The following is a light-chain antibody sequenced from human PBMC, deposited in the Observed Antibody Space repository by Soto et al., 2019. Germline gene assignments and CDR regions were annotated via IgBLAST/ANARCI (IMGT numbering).Light chain of an antibody. CDR1: QSINSN. CDR3: QQYNNWPRP. V-gene: IGKV3-15*01. J-gene: IGKJ1*01. Sequence: EIVMTQSPATLSVSPGERATLSCRASQSINSNLAWYQQKPGQAPRLLIYDASTVATGIPGRFSGSGSGTEFTLTISSLQSEDFAAYYCQQYNNWPRPFGQGTKVEIK. CDR2: DAS.